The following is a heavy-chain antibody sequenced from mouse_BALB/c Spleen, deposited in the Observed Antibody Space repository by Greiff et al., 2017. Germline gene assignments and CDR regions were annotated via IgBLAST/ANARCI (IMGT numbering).Heavy chain of an antibody. CDR3: ARQGFAY. CDR1: GFTFSSYT. Sequence: DVKLQESGGGLVQPGGSLKLSCAASGFTFSSYTMSWVRQTPEKRLEWVAYISNGGGSTYYPDTVKGRFTISRDNAKNTLYLQMSSLKSEDTAMYYCARQGFAYWGQGTRGTVAA. CDR2: ISNGGGST. J-gene: IGHJ3*01. V-gene: IGHV5-12-2*01.